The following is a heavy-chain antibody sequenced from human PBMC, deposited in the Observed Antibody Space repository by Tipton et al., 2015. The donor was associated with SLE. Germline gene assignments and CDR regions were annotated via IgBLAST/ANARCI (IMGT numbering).Heavy chain of an antibody. CDR3: ARGESSWGRGAFDI. Sequence: TLSLTCTVSGGSISSGGYSWSWIRQHPGKGLEWIGYIYYSGGTYYNPSLKSRVTISVDTSKNQFSLKLSSVTAADTAVYYCARGESSWGRGAFDIWGQGKMVTVSS. D-gene: IGHD6-13*01. V-gene: IGHV4-31*03. CDR2: IYYSGGT. CDR1: GGSISSGGYS. J-gene: IGHJ3*02.